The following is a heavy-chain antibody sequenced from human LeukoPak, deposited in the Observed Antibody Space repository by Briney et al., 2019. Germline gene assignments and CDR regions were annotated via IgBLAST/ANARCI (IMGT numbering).Heavy chain of an antibody. J-gene: IGHJ3*02. CDR3: ARDQYCSSTSCYDRAFAI. V-gene: IGHV3-33*01. Sequence: GGSLRLSCAASGFTFSSYGMHWVRQAPGKGLEWVAVIWYDGSNKYYADSVKGRFTISRDNSKNTLYLQMNSLRAEDTAVYYCARDQYCSSTSCYDRAFAIWGQGTMVTVSS. CDR1: GFTFSSYG. CDR2: IWYDGSNK. D-gene: IGHD2-2*01.